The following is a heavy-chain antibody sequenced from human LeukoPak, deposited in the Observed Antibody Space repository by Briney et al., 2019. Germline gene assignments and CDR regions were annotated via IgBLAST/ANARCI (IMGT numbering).Heavy chain of an antibody. D-gene: IGHD2/OR15-2a*01. CDR1: GYTFTAYY. J-gene: IGHJ4*02. Sequence: GASVKVSCKASGYTFTAYYIHWVRQAPGQGLEWMGWINPNSGGTEYAQKFQGRITLTRDTSISTAYTELSRLRSDDTAVYYCASFYAPDRGIESQNLVTVYWGQGTLVSVSS. CDR3: ASFYAPDRGIESQNLVTVY. CDR2: INPNSGGT. V-gene: IGHV1-2*02.